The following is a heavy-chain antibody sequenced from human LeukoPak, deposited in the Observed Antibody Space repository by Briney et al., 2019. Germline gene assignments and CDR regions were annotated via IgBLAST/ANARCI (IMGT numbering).Heavy chain of an antibody. CDR2: ISGSGGGT. D-gene: IGHD4-17*01. J-gene: IGHJ4*02. CDR1: GFTFSSYA. V-gene: IGHV3-23*01. CDR3: AKGEYWDGDYDLDYFDY. Sequence: SGGSLRLSCAASGFTFSSYAMSWVRQAPGKGLEWVSAISGSGGGTYYADSVKGRFTISRDNSKNTLYLQMNSLRAEDTAVYYCAKGEYWDGDYDLDYFDYWGQGTLVTVSS.